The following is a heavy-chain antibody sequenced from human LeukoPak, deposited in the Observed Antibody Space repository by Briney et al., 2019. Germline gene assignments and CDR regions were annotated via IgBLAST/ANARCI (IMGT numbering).Heavy chain of an antibody. D-gene: IGHD5-18*01. CDR3: ARRGYSYGPPDY. V-gene: IGHV4-39*01. CDR2: IYYSGST. Sequence: SETLSLTCTVSGGSISSSYWSWIRQPPGKGLEWIGSIYYSGSTYYNPPLTSRVTISVDTSKNQFSLKLSSVTAADTAVYYCARRGYSYGPPDYWGQETLVTVSS. J-gene: IGHJ4*02. CDR1: GGSISSSY.